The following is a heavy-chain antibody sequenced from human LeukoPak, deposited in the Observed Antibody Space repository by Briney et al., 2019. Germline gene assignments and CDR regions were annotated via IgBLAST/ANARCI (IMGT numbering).Heavy chain of an antibody. J-gene: IGHJ4*02. CDR2: IYYSGST. D-gene: IGHD2-8*01. Sequence: SETLSLTCTVSGGSISSSSYYWGWIRQPPGKGLEWIGSIYYSGSTHYNPSLKSRVTISVDTSKNHFSLKLNSVTAADTAVYYCARRPNYYCDYWGQGTLVTVSS. V-gene: IGHV4-39*02. CDR3: ARRPNYYCDY. CDR1: GGSISSSSYY.